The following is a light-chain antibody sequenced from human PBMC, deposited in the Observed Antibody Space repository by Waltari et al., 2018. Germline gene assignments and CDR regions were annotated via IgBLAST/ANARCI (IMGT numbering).Light chain of an antibody. J-gene: IGKJ1*01. CDR2: MVS. Sequence: DVVMTQSPLSLPVTLGQPASISCRSSQSLVYIDGNTYLHWFQQRPGQSPRRLIYMVSNRASGVPDRFSGSGSGTDFTLKISGVEAEDVAVYYCQQYYSTPPTFDQGTKVEIK. V-gene: IGKV2-30*01. CDR3: QQYYSTPPT. CDR1: QSLVYIDGNTY.